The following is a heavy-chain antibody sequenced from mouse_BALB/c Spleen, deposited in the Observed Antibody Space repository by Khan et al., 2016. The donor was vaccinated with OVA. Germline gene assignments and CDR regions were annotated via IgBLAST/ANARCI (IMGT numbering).Heavy chain of an antibody. CDR2: VAPGSGIT. D-gene: IGHD2-1*01. J-gene: IGHJ4*01. V-gene: IGHV1S41*01. Sequence: DLVKPGASVKLSCKASGYIFTSYWINWIKQRPGQGLEWIGRVAPGSGITYYNEMFKGKATLTVDTSSSTAYIQLSSLSSEDSAVYFCAKSASTYRSTLYTMDYWGHGTSVTVSS. CDR1: GYIFTSYW. CDR3: AKSASTYRSTLYTMDY.